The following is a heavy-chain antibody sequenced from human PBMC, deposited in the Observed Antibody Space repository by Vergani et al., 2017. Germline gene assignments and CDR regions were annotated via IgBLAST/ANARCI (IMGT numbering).Heavy chain of an antibody. V-gene: IGHV4-30-4*01. CDR3: ARGDYYDSSGYYYYYYYMDV. CDR1: GGSICSGDYY. J-gene: IGHJ6*03. Sequence: QVQLQESGPGLVKPSQTLYLTCTVSGGSICSGDYYWSWIRQPPGKGLEWIGYIYYSGRTSYNPSLKSRLTISVDPSKNQFSLKLSSVTAADTAVYYCARGDYYDSSGYYYYYYYMDVWGKGTTVTVSS. CDR2: IYYSGRT. D-gene: IGHD3-22*01.